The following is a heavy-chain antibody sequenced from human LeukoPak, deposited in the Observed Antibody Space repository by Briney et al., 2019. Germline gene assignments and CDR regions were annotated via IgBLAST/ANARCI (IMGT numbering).Heavy chain of an antibody. D-gene: IGHD5-18*01. V-gene: IGHV3-30*01. Sequence: PGGSLRLSCAASGFTFSSYAMHWVRQAPGKGLEWVAVISYDGSNKFYADSVKGRFTISRDNSKNALSLQMNSLRAEDTAVYYCARDRSQRAYSYGPDGEWRQGTLVTVSS. CDR2: ISYDGSNK. CDR1: GFTFSSYA. J-gene: IGHJ1*01. CDR3: ARDRSQRAYSYGPDGE.